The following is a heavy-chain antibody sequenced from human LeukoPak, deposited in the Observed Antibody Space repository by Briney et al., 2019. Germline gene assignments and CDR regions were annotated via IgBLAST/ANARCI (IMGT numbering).Heavy chain of an antibody. D-gene: IGHD2-8*02. CDR2: ISYDGRDI. CDR3: ARDSYFSPGTGGSLDY. V-gene: IGHV3-30*04. Sequence: GGSLRLSCAASGFTFSSFAIHWVRQAPGEGLEWVSLISYDGRDIQYAHSVKGRFTISRDNSKNTLYLQMNSLRTEDTAVYYCARDSYFSPGTGGSLDYWGQGTLVTVSS. CDR1: GFTFSSFA. J-gene: IGHJ4*02.